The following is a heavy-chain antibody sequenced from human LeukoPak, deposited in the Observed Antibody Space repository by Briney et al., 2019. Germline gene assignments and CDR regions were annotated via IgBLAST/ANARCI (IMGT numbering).Heavy chain of an antibody. CDR2: IYYSGST. D-gene: IGHD6-19*01. CDR1: GGSINSYY. J-gene: IGHJ4*02. Sequence: PSETLSLTCTVSGGSINSYYWSWIRQPPGKGLEWIGYIYYSGSTNYNPSLKSRVTISVDTPKNQFSLKLSSVTAADTAVYYCARAAVAGNFDYWGQGTLVTVSS. V-gene: IGHV4-59*01. CDR3: ARAAVAGNFDY.